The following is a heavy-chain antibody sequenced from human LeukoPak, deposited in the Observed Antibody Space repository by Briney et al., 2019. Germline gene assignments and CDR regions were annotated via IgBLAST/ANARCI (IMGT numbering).Heavy chain of an antibody. CDR2: MNPNSGNT. CDR1: GYTFTSYD. CDR3: ARAPDIEGGESYYYYYMDV. V-gene: IGHV1-8*01. Sequence: ASVKVSCKASGYTFTSYDINWVRQATGQGLEWMGWMNPNSGNTGYAQKFQGRVTMTRNTSISTAYMELSSLRSEDTAVYYCARAPDIEGGESYYYYYMDVWGKGTTVTISS. J-gene: IGHJ6*03. D-gene: IGHD3-16*01.